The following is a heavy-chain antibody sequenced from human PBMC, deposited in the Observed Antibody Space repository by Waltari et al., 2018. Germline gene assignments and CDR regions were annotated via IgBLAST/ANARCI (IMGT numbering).Heavy chain of an antibody. CDR2: ISAYNGNT. CDR1: GYTFTSYG. V-gene: IGHV1-18*01. J-gene: IGHJ3*02. D-gene: IGHD3-16*01. Sequence: QVQLVQSGAEVKKPGASVKVSCKDAGYTFTSYGNSWVRQATGQGLEWMGWISAYNGNTNYAQKLQGRVTMTTDTSTSTAYMELRSLRSDDTAVYYCARDSGESFESAVAFDIWGQGTMVTVSS. CDR3: ARDSGESFESAVAFDI.